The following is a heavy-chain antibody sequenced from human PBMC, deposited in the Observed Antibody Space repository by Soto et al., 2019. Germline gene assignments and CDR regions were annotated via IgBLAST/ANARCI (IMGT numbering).Heavy chain of an antibody. D-gene: IGHD3-10*01. Sequence: EVQLVESGGGLVQPGWSLRLSCAASGFTFSSDWMSWVRQAPGKGLEWVANIKQDGSEKYYVDSVKGRFTISRDNAKNSLYLQMNSLRAEDTAVYYCARDTDYYGSGADYWGQGTLVTVSS. CDR2: IKQDGSEK. CDR3: ARDTDYYGSGADY. V-gene: IGHV3-7*01. CDR1: GFTFSSDW. J-gene: IGHJ4*02.